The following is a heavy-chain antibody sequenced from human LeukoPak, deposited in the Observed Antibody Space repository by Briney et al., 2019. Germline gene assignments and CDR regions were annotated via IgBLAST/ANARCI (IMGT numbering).Heavy chain of an antibody. J-gene: IGHJ4*02. D-gene: IGHD3-22*01. CDR1: GGTFSSYA. V-gene: IGHV1-69*01. CDR2: IIPIFGTA. Sequence: SVKVSCKASGGTFSSYAISWVRQAPGQGLEWMGGIIPIFGTANYAQKFQGRVTITADESTSTAYMELSSLRSEDTAVYYCARRKLGHHYDSSGYWVDYWGQGTLVTVSS. CDR3: ARRKLGHHYDSSGYWVDY.